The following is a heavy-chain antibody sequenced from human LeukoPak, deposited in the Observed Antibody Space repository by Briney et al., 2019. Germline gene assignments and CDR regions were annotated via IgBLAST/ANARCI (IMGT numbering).Heavy chain of an antibody. CDR2: ISYDGSNK. V-gene: IGHV3-30-3*01. CDR1: GFTFSSYA. D-gene: IGHD6-19*01. CDR3: ARVAQWLAAYYYYGMDV. J-gene: IGHJ6*02. Sequence: PGGSLRLSCAASGFTFSSYAMHWVRQAPGKGLEWVAVISYDGSNKYYADSVKGRFTISRDNSENTLYLQMNSLRAEDTAVYYCARVAQWLAAYYYYGMDVWGQGTTVTVSS.